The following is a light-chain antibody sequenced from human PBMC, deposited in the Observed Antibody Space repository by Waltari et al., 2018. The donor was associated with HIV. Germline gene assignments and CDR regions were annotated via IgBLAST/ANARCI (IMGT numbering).Light chain of an antibody. CDR1: SSAVAGDHY. Sequence: QSALPQPASVSGSPGPPITISCTGASSAVAGDHYDTGYQQHPGKAPKRMIYDVSNRPSGVSNRFSGSKAGNTASLTISGLQAEDEADYYCSSYTSSSTVVFGGGTKLTVL. V-gene: IGLV2-14*01. CDR2: DVS. J-gene: IGLJ2*01. CDR3: SSYTSSSTVV.